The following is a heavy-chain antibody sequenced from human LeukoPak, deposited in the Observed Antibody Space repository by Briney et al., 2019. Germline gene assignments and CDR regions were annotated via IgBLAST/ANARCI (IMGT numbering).Heavy chain of an antibody. V-gene: IGHV3-11*05. D-gene: IGHD3-22*01. CDR2: ISSSSSYT. CDR1: GFTVGTNS. CDR3: AREGSCGYQLIHYFDY. Sequence: GGSLRLSCAASGFTVGTNSMSWVRQAPGKGLEWVSYISSSSSYTNYADSVKGRFTISRDNAKNSLYLQMNSLRAEDTAVYYCAREGSCGYQLIHYFDYWGQGTLVTVSS. J-gene: IGHJ4*02.